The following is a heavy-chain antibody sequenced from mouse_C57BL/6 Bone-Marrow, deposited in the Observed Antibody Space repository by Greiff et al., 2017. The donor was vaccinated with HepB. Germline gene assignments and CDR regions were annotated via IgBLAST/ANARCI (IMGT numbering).Heavy chain of an antibody. D-gene: IGHD1-1*01. CDR1: GYTFTSYW. CDR3: ARSYGSSSYYFDY. CDR2: IDPSDSET. J-gene: IGHJ2*01. Sequence: QVQLQQSGAELVRPGSSVKLSCKASGYTFTSYWMHWVKQRPIQGLEWIGNIDPSDSETHYNQKFKDKATLTVDKSSSTAYMQLSSLTSEDSAVYYSARSYGSSSYYFDYWGQGTTLTVSS. V-gene: IGHV1-52*01.